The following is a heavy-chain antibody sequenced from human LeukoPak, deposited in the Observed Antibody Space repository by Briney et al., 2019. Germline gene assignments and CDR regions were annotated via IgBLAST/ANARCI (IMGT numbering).Heavy chain of an antibody. J-gene: IGHJ4*02. D-gene: IGHD6-19*01. CDR3: ARESQWLVPGRWYFDY. Sequence: GGSLRLSCAASGFTFSSYWMSWVRQAPGKGLEWVANIKQDGSEKYYVDSVKGRFTISRDNAKNSLYLQTNSLRAEDTAVYYCARESQWLVPGRWYFDYWGQGTLVTVSS. V-gene: IGHV3-7*01. CDR2: IKQDGSEK. CDR1: GFTFSSYW.